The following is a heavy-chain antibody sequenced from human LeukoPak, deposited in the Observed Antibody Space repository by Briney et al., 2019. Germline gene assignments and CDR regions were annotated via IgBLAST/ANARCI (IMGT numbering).Heavy chain of an antibody. CDR3: ARDLGYGALDP. Sequence: PGRSLRLSCAASGFTFSSYGMHWVRQAPGKGLEWVALMNPDGSQTVYVDSVKGRFTISRDNAENSLYLQMNSLRAEDTAVYYCARDLGYGALDPWGQGTLVTVPS. J-gene: IGHJ5*02. V-gene: IGHV3-7*01. CDR2: MNPDGSQT. CDR1: GFTFSSYG. D-gene: IGHD4-17*01.